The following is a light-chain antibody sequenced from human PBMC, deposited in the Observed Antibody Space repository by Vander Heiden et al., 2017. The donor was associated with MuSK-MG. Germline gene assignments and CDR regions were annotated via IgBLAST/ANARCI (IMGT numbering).Light chain of an antibody. J-gene: IGKJ4*01. CDR1: QSVSSSY. V-gene: IGKV3-20*01. CDR2: GAS. Sequence: EIVLTQSPGTLSLSPGERATLSCRASQSVSSSYLAWYQHKPGQSPRLLIYGASSRATGIPDRFSGSGSGTDFTLIISTLEPEDFAVYFCQQDGRSPLTFGGGTKVEIK. CDR3: QQDGRSPLT.